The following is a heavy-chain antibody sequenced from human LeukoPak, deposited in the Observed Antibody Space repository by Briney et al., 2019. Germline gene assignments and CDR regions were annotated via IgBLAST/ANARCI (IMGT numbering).Heavy chain of an antibody. Sequence: PGGSLRLSCAASGFTFSSYGMHWVRQAPGKGLEWVAFIRYDGSNKYYADSVKGRFTISRDNSKNTLYLQMNSLRAEDTAAYYCAKDGSIAAAGTFDYWGQGTLVTVSS. CDR1: GFTFSSYG. D-gene: IGHD6-13*01. CDR2: IRYDGSNK. V-gene: IGHV3-30*02. CDR3: AKDGSIAAAGTFDY. J-gene: IGHJ4*02.